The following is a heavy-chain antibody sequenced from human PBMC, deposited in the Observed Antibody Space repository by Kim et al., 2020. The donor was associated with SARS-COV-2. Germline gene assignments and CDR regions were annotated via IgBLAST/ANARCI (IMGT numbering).Heavy chain of an antibody. CDR3: VREGRLAGEGFGD. Sequence: GGSLRLSCAVPGFIFSTHWIHWVRQAPGKGLVWVSGISNEGTRMKNADFVQGRFTISRDNAKNTVYVQMNSLRVEDTAVYYCVREGRLAGEGFGDWGQGTLVSVSS. CDR1: GFIFSTHW. CDR2: ISNEGTRM. D-gene: IGHD6-19*01. J-gene: IGHJ4*02. V-gene: IGHV3-74*03.